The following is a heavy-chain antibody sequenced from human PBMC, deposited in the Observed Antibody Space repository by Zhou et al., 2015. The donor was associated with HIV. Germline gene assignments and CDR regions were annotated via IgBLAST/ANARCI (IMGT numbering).Heavy chain of an antibody. CDR2: ISAYNGNT. J-gene: IGHJ3*02. CDR1: GYTFTSYG. D-gene: IGHD5-24*01. V-gene: IGHV1-18*01. Sequence: QVQLVQSGAEVKKPGASVKVSCKASGYTFTSYGISWVRQAPGQGLEWMGWISAYNGNTNYAQKLQGRVTITADTSASTAYLELTGLRSEDTAVYYCASRIPGDGHNYSAFNIWGQGTAVTVSS. CDR3: ASRIPGDGHNYSAFNI.